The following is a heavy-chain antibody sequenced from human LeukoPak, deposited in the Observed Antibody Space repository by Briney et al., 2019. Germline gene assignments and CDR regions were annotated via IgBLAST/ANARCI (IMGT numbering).Heavy chain of an antibody. CDR2: IKQDGSEK. CDR1: GFTFSSYW. V-gene: IGHV3-7*01. J-gene: IGHJ4*02. CDR3: AKSHHVTAIDY. D-gene: IGHD2-21*02. Sequence: GGSLRLSCAASGFTFSSYWMSWVRQAPGKGLEWVANIKQDGSEKYYVDSVKGRFTISRDNSKNTMYLQMNSLRAEDTAVYYCAKSHHVTAIDYWGQGTPVTVSS.